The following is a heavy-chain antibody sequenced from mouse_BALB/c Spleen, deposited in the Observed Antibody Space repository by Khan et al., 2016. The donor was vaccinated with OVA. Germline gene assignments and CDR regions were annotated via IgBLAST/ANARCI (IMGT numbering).Heavy chain of an antibody. CDR3: ATSYFYGYYFDY. CDR1: GFTFSSYG. V-gene: IGHV5-17*02. D-gene: IGHD1-1*01. Sequence: EVELVESGGGLVQPGGSRKLSCVASGFTFSSYGMHWVRQAPEKGLEWVAYISGDSNTIYYADTVKGRFTISIDHPKNTLFLQMTSLMSEDTARYLYATSYFYGYYFDYWGPGTTLTVSS. CDR2: ISGDSNTI. J-gene: IGHJ2*01.